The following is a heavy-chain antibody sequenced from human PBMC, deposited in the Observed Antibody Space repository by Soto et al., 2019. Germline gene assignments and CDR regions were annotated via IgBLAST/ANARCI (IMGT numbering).Heavy chain of an antibody. Sequence: QVQLQESGPGQVKSSDTLSLTCTVSGGSMTSYYWSWIRKSAGKGLEWLGRIYISGLTNYNPSLESRVTMSVDTSKNQFSLRLSSVTAADTDVYYCVRVKGSYQETWFDPWGQGILVSVSS. CDR1: GGSMTSYY. CDR3: VRVKGSYQETWFDP. V-gene: IGHV4-4*07. J-gene: IGHJ5*02. D-gene: IGHD3-16*02. CDR2: IYISGLT.